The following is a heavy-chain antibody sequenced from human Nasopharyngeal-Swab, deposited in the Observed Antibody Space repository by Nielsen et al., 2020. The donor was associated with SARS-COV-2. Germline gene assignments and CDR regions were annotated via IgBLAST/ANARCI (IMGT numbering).Heavy chain of an antibody. CDR1: GFTFSSYA. CDR3: AKLHHYYGESDY. V-gene: IGHV3-23*01. Sequence: GESLKISCAASGFTFSSYAMSWVRQAPGKGLEWVSAISGSGGSTYYADSVKGRFTISRDNSKNTLYLQMNSLRAEDTAVYYCAKLHHYYGESDYWGQGTLVIVSS. CDR2: ISGSGGST. D-gene: IGHD4-17*01. J-gene: IGHJ4*02.